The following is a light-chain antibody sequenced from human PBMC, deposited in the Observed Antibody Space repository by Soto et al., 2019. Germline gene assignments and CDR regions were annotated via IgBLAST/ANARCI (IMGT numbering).Light chain of an antibody. CDR2: GAS. J-gene: IGKJ5*01. CDR1: QSVSSSY. Sequence: ESVLTQSPGTLSLSPGERATLSCRASQSVSSSYLAWYQQKPGQAPRLLIYGASSRATGIPDRFSGSGSGTDFTLTISRLEPEDFALYYCQQYGSSAPITFGQGTRLEIK. CDR3: QQYGSSAPIT. V-gene: IGKV3-20*01.